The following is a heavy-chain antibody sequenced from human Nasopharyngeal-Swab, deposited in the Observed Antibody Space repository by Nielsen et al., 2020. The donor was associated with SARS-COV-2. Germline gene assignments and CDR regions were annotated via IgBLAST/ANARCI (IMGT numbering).Heavy chain of an antibody. CDR2: TWYSTKWNY. CDR1: MHRLSTDRAA. V-gene: IGHV6-1*01. D-gene: IGHD6-13*01. J-gene: IGHJ3*01. Sequence: SLTLSLPPAICMHRLSTDRAAWGSSTPPPSRGPGWLAATWYSTKWNYEYATSLSGRLTVSSDTAKNQFSLHLNSVTPDDTAVYYCARIQQQLPGNVWGQGTMVIVSS. CDR3: ARIQQQLPGNV.